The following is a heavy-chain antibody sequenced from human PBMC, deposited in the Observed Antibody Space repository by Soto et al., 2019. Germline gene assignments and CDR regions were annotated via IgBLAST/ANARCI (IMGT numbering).Heavy chain of an antibody. CDR3: ARGQWELLGFPLDY. CDR1: GGSISSYY. CDR2: IYYSGST. D-gene: IGHD1-26*01. J-gene: IGHJ4*02. Sequence: SETLSLTCTVSGGSISSYYWSWIRQPPGKGLEWIGYIYYSGSTNYNPSLKSRVTISVDTSKNQFSLKLSSVTAADTAVYYCARGQWELLGFPLDYWGQGTLVTVSS. V-gene: IGHV4-59*01.